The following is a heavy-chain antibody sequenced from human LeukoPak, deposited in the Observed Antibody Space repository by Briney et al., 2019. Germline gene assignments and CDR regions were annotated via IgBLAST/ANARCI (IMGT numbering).Heavy chain of an antibody. Sequence: PGGSLRLSCAASGFTFSSYWMSWVRQAPGKGLEWVANIKQDGSEKYYVDSVKGRFTISRDNAKDSLYLQMNSLRAEDTAVHFCARVRRAKRQNRYYFYCHMDVWGKGTTVTVSS. CDR1: GFTFSSYW. CDR3: ARVRRAKRQNRYYFYCHMDV. V-gene: IGHV3-7*01. CDR2: IKQDGSEK. J-gene: IGHJ6*03. D-gene: IGHD1-14*01.